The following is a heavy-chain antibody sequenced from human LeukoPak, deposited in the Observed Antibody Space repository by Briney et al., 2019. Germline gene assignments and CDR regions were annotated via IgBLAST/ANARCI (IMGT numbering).Heavy chain of an antibody. CDR3: ARASLYYYDSSGSNFPFDY. CDR1: GGSFSGYY. J-gene: IGHJ4*02. CDR2: INHSGST. D-gene: IGHD3-22*01. V-gene: IGHV4-34*01. Sequence: SETLSLTCAVYGGSFSGYYWSWIRQPPGKGLEWIGEINHSGSTNYNPSLKSRVTISVDTSKNQFSLKLSSVTAADTAVYYCARASLYYYDSSGSNFPFDYWGQGTLVTVSS.